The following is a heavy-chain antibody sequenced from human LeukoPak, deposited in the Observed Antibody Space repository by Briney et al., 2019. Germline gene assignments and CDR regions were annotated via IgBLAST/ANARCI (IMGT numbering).Heavy chain of an antibody. V-gene: IGHV1-18*01. CDR1: GYNFVNFG. Sequence: ASVKVSCKASGYNFVNFGISWVRQAPGQGLEWMGWISTSSVNTNYAQKFQGRVTMTTDTSTSTAYMELRSLRSDDTAVYYCARDRGWLDPFDYWGQGTLVTVSS. J-gene: IGHJ4*02. CDR2: ISTSSVNT. D-gene: IGHD6-19*01. CDR3: ARDRGWLDPFDY.